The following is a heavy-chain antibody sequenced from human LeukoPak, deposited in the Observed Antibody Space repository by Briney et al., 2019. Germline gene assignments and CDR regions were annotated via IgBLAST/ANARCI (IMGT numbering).Heavy chain of an antibody. CDR3: ARDGLSGSSTSYYYYGMDV. Sequence: SETLSLTCAVYGGSFSGYYWSWIRQPPGKGLEWIGEINHSGSTNYNPSLKSRVTTSVDTSKNQFSLKLSSVTAADTAVYYCARDGLSGSSTSYYYYGMDVWGQGTTVTVSS. J-gene: IGHJ6*02. CDR1: GGSFSGYY. D-gene: IGHD2-2*01. CDR2: INHSGST. V-gene: IGHV4-34*01.